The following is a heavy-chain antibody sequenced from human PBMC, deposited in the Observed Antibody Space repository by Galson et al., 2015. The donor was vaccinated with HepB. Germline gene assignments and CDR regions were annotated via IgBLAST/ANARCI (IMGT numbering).Heavy chain of an antibody. V-gene: IGHV1-2*04. CDR1: GYTFTGYY. Sequence: SVKVSCKASGYTFTGYYMHWVRQAPGQGLEWMGWINPNSGGTNYAQKFQGWVTMTRDTSISTAYMELSRLRSDDTAVYYCARDGVTMVRGPTPYYYYGMDVWGQGTTVTVSS. CDR2: INPNSGGT. J-gene: IGHJ6*02. CDR3: ARDGVTMVRGPTPYYYYGMDV. D-gene: IGHD3-10*01.